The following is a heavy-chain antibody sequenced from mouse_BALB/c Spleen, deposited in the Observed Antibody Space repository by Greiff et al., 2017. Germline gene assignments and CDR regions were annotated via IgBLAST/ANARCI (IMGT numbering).Heavy chain of an antibody. V-gene: IGHV1-77*01. Sequence: QVQLQQSGAELARPGASVKLSCTASGYTFTDYYINWVKQRTGQGLEWIGEIYPGSGNTYYNEKFKGKATLTADKSSSTAYMQLSSLTSEDSAVYFCARGDYGSSPFADWGQGTLVTVSA. CDR3: ARGDYGSSPFAD. CDR2: IYPGSGNT. D-gene: IGHD1-1*01. CDR1: GYTFTDYY. J-gene: IGHJ3*01.